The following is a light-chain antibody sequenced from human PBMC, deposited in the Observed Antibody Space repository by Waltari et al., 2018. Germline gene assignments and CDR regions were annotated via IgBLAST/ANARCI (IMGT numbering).Light chain of an antibody. V-gene: IGKV3-15*01. CDR2: GAA. Sequence: EIVMTQSPATLSVSPGERVSLASSASRSASSSLAWYQHKPGQAPSLLIDGAATRATGIPARFSGSGSGTEFTLTISNLQSEDIASYYCQQYNNWLYTFGQGTKLEIK. J-gene: IGKJ2*01. CDR3: QQYNNWLYT. CDR1: RSASSS.